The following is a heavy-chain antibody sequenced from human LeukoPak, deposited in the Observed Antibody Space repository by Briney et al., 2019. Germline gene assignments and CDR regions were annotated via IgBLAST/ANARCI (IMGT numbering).Heavy chain of an antibody. CDR1: GYSFTDYY. D-gene: IGHD3-10*01. J-gene: IGHJ4*02. V-gene: IGHV7-4-1*02. Sequence: GASVKVSCKASGYSFTDYYVHWVRQAPGQGLEWMGWINTNTGNPTYAQGFTGRFVFSLDTSVSTAYLQISSLKAEDTAVYYCARNNADGEGRFSYWGQGTLVTVSS. CDR3: ARNNADGEGRFSY. CDR2: INTNTGNP.